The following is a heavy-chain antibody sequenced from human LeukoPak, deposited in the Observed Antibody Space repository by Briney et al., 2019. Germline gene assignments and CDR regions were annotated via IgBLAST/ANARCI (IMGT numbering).Heavy chain of an antibody. CDR1: GYTFTSYG. D-gene: IGHD3-22*01. Sequence: ASVKVSCKASGYTFTSYGISWVRQAPGQGLEWMGWISTYNGDTNYAQKLQGRVTMTTDTSTSTAYMELRSLRSDDTAVYYCTRDISDATKTYYYYSSLPQHWGQGTLVTVSS. CDR3: TRDISDATKTYYYYSSLPQH. CDR2: ISTYNGDT. J-gene: IGHJ1*01. V-gene: IGHV1-18*01.